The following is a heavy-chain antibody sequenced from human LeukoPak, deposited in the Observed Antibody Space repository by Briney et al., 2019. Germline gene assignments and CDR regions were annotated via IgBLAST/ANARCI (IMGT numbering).Heavy chain of an antibody. J-gene: IGHJ5*02. CDR2: INHSGST. CDR1: GGSFSGYY. V-gene: IGHV4-34*01. Sequence: SETLSLTCAVYGGSFSGYYWSWIRQPPGKGLEWIGEINHSGSTNYNPSLKSRVTISVDTSKNQFSLKLSSVTAADTAVYYCASMTRYCSGGSCHYWFDPWGQGTLVTVSS. D-gene: IGHD2-15*01. CDR3: ASMTRYCSGGSCHYWFDP.